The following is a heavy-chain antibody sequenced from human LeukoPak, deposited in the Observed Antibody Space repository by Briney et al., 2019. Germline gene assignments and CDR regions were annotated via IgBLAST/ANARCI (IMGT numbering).Heavy chain of an antibody. J-gene: IGHJ4*02. CDR1: GGSISSYY. CDR3: AGSYYYGSGRPFDY. V-gene: IGHV4-4*07. D-gene: IGHD3-10*01. Sequence: SETLSLTCTVSGGSISSYYWSWIRQLAGKGLEWIGRIYTSGSTNYNPSLKSRVTMSVDTSKNQFSLKLSSVTAAGTAVYYCAGSYYYGSGRPFDYWGQGTLVTVSS. CDR2: IYTSGST.